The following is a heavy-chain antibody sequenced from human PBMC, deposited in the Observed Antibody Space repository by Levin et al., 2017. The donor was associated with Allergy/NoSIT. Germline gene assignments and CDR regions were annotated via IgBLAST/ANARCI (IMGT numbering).Heavy chain of an antibody. CDR2: MNPKSGST. CDR3: VRGRGAVAVLDS. J-gene: IGHJ4*02. CDR1: GYSFTTYD. D-gene: IGHD6-19*01. Sequence: PGGSLRLSCKVSGYSFTTYDIDWVRQAPGQGLEWVGWMNPKSGSTQYAQKFQGRVSMTRDTSMNTAYLELSGLRSDDTAIFYCVRGRGAVAVLDSWGQGTLVTVSS. V-gene: IGHV1-8*01.